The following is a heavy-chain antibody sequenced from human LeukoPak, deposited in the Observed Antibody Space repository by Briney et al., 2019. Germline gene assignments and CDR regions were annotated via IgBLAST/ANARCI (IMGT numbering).Heavy chain of an antibody. CDR3: ARGLGSDWPYYFDY. J-gene: IGHJ4*02. D-gene: IGHD6-19*01. CDR1: GGPVSSYY. Sequence: PSETLSLTCTVSGGPVSSYYWSWIRQPAGKGLEYIGRIYTTGTTNYNPSLKSRVTMSLDTSQNQFSLKLSSVTAADTAIYYCARGLGSDWPYYFDYWGQGALVTVSS. V-gene: IGHV4-4*07. CDR2: IYTTGTT.